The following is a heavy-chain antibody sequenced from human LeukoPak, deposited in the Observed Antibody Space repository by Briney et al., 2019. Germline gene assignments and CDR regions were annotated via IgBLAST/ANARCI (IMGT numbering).Heavy chain of an antibody. J-gene: IGHJ4*02. CDR2: MNPNSGNT. Sequence: ASVKVSCKASGYTFTSYDMNWVRQATGQGLEWMGWMNPNSGNTGYAQKFQGRVTMTRNTSISTAYMELSSLRSEDTAVYYCARVGRVWFGELFIDYWGQGTLVTVSS. V-gene: IGHV1-8*01. CDR3: ARVGRVWFGELFIDY. D-gene: IGHD3-10*01. CDR1: GYTFTSYD.